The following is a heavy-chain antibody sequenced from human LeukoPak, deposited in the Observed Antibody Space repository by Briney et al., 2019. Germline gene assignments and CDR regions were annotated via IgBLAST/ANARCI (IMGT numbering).Heavy chain of an antibody. J-gene: IGHJ4*02. CDR2: ISAYNGNT. Sequence: VASVKVSCKASGYTFTSYGISWVRQAPGQGLEWMGWISAYNGNTNYAQKLQGRVTMTTDTSTSTAYMELRSLRSDDTAVYYCAVTYYYDSSGYYSGVYWGQGTLVTVSS. CDR3: AVTYYYDSSGYYSGVY. D-gene: IGHD3-22*01. CDR1: GYTFTSYG. V-gene: IGHV1-18*01.